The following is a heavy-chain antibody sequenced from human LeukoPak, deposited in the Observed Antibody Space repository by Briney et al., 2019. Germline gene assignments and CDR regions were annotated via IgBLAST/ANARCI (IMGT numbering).Heavy chain of an antibody. CDR3: ASYTRPTAGELFGRAGDY. Sequence: SVKVSCKASGGTFSSYAISWVRQAPGQGLEWVGGIIPIFGTANYAQKFQGRVTITADKSTSTAYMELSSLRSEDTAVYYCASYTRPTAGELFGRAGDYWGQGTLVTVSS. CDR2: IIPIFGTA. D-gene: IGHD3-10*01. J-gene: IGHJ4*02. V-gene: IGHV1-69*06. CDR1: GGTFSSYA.